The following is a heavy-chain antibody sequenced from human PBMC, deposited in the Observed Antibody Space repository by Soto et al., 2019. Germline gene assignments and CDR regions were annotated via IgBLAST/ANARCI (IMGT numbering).Heavy chain of an antibody. CDR3: ASHSHYYYDSSGVKGGGMDV. CDR2: INHSGST. J-gene: IGHJ6*02. V-gene: IGHV4-34*01. D-gene: IGHD3-22*01. CDR1: GGSFSGYY. Sequence: PSETLSLTCAVYGGSFSGYYWSWIRQPPGKGLEWIGEINHSGSTNYNPSLKSRVTISVDTSKNQFSLKLSSVTAVDTAVYYCASHSHYYYDSSGVKGGGMDVWGQGTTVTVSS.